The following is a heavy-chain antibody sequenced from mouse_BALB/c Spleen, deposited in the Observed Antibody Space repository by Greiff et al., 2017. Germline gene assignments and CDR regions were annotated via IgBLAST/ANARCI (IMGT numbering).Heavy chain of an antibody. D-gene: IGHD1-1*02. J-gene: IGHJ4*01. CDR2: INPSSGYT. V-gene: IGHV1-4*01. CDR1: GYTFTSYT. CDR3: ALGGFYAMDY. Sequence: VQLQQSGAELARPGASVKMSCKASGYTFTSYTMHWVKQRPGQGLEWIGYINPSSGYTNYNQKFKDKATLTADKSSSTAYMQLSSLTSEDSAVYDCALGGFYAMDYWGQGTAVTVTS.